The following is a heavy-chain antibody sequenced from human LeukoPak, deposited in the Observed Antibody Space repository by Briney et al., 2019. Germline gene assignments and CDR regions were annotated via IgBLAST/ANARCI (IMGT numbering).Heavy chain of an antibody. CDR3: AKAYYDSSGYYYVYDY. V-gene: IGHV3-30*18. Sequence: PGGSLRLSCAASGFTFSSYGMHWVRQAPGKGLEWVAVISYDGSNKYYADSVKGRFTISRDNSKNTLYLQMNSLRAEDTAVYYCAKAYYDSSGYYYVYDYWGQGTLVTVSS. CDR1: GFTFSSYG. D-gene: IGHD3-22*01. CDR2: ISYDGSNK. J-gene: IGHJ4*02.